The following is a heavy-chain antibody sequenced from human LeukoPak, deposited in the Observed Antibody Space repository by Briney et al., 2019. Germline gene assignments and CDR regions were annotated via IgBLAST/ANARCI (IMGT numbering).Heavy chain of an antibody. CDR3: ARFIPFEGVIDY. Sequence: NTSETLSLTCTVSGGSISSYYWSWIRQPPGKGLEWIGYIYYSGSTNYNPSLKSRVTISVDTSKNQFSLKLSSVTAADTAVYYCARFIPFEGVIDYWGQGTLVTVSS. J-gene: IGHJ4*02. CDR2: IYYSGST. D-gene: IGHD3-16*01. V-gene: IGHV4-59*01. CDR1: GGSISSYY.